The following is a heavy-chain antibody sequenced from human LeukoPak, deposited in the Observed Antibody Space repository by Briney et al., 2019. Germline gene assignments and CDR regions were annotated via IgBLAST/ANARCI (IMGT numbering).Heavy chain of an antibody. V-gene: IGHV1-69*13. D-gene: IGHD6-19*01. CDR1: GGTFSSYA. CDR2: IIPIFGTA. CDR3: ARSAGSGWSCFDY. Sequence: SVKVSCKASGGTFSSYAISWVRQAPRQGLEWMGGIIPIFGTANYAQKFQGRVTITADESTSTAYMELSSLRSEDTAVYYCARSAGSGWSCFDYWGQGTLVTVSS. J-gene: IGHJ4*02.